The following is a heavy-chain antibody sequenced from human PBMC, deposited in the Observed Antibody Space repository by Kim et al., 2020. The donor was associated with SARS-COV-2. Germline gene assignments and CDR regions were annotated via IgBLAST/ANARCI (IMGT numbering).Heavy chain of an antibody. V-gene: IGHV3-11*06. D-gene: IGHD3-22*01. CDR3: ARDLHAYDSSGPYNWFDP. Sequence: KGRFTISRDNAKNSLYLQMNSLRAEDTAVYYCARDLHAYDSSGPYNWFDPWGQGTLVTVSS. J-gene: IGHJ5*02.